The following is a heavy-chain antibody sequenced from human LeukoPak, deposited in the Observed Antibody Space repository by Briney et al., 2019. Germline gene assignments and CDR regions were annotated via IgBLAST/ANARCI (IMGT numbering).Heavy chain of an antibody. CDR2: IYYSGST. D-gene: IGHD6-19*01. V-gene: IGHV4-39*07. CDR1: GGSISSSSYY. CDR3: ARVRQWLVGPSPNWFDP. Sequence: PSETLSLTCTVSGGSISSSSYYWGWIRQPPGKGLEWIGSIYYSGSTYYNPSLKSRVTISVDTSKNQFSLKLSSVTAADTAVYYCARVRQWLVGPSPNWFDPWGQGTLVTVSS. J-gene: IGHJ5*02.